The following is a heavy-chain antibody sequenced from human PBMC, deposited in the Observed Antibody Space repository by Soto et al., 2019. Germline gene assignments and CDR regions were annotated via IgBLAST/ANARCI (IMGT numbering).Heavy chain of an antibody. CDR1: GRTFSDYS. CDR3: ARGGVYDILTGYYNAFDI. J-gene: IGHJ3*02. CDR2: INHSGST. Sequence: PSDTLYLTSAAYGRTFSDYSCSWIREPPGKGLEWIGEINHSGSTNYNPSLKSRVTISVDTSKNQFSLKLSSVTAADTALYYCARGGVYDILTGYYNAFDIWGQGTMVT. V-gene: IGHV4-34*01. D-gene: IGHD3-9*01.